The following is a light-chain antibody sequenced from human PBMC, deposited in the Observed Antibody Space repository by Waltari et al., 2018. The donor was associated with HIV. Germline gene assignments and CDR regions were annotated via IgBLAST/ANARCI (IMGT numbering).Light chain of an antibody. Sequence: QSVLTQPPSASGTPGQRVTISCSGSSSNIRSNTVSWYQQLPGTAPKLLIYSNDQRPLGVPDRFSGSKSGTSASLAISGLQSEDEADYYCAAWDDSLNGWVFGGGTKLTVL. V-gene: IGLV1-44*01. J-gene: IGLJ3*02. CDR1: SSNIRSNT. CDR2: SND. CDR3: AAWDDSLNGWV.